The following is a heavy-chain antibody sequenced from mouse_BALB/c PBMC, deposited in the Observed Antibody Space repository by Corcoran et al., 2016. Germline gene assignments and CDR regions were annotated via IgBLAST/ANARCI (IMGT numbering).Heavy chain of an antibody. CDR3: AREPYALDY. CDR1: GYTFTNYG. Sequence: QIQLVQSGPELKKPEETVKISCKASGYTFTNYGMNWVKQAPGKGLKWMGWINTYTGEPTYADDFKGRFAFSLETSASTAYLQINNLKNEDTATYFCAREPYALDYWGQGTSVTVSS. V-gene: IGHV9-3-1*01. CDR2: INTYTGEP. J-gene: IGHJ4*01.